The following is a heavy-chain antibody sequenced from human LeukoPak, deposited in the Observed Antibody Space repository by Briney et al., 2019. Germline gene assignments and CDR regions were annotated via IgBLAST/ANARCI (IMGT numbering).Heavy chain of an antibody. V-gene: IGHV1-18*01. CDR3: ARDRQGDY. Sequence: ASVKVSCKASGYTFTNYGITWVRQAPGHGLEWMGWTSTSNGYTNYVQKSQGRVTMTTDTSTTTAYMELRSLTSDDTAVYYCARDRQGDYWGQGTLVTVSS. CDR2: TSTSNGYT. CDR1: GYTFTNYG. J-gene: IGHJ4*02.